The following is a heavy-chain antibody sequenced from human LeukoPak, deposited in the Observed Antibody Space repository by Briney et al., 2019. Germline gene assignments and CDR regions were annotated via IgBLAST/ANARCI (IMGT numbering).Heavy chain of an antibody. Sequence: TSETLSLTCAVSGGTPSDYYWTWIRQPPGKGLEWIGEINHSGSTNYNPSLKSRVTVSVDTSKNQFSLKLSSVTAADTAVYYCARGLKRNVAGTGGYWGQGTLVTVSS. D-gene: IGHD6-19*01. V-gene: IGHV4-34*01. CDR1: GGTPSDYY. CDR2: INHSGST. CDR3: ARGLKRNVAGTGGY. J-gene: IGHJ4*02.